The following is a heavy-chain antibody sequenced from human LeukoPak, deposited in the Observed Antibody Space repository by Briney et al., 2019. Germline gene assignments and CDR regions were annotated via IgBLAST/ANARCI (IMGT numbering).Heavy chain of an antibody. D-gene: IGHD6-13*01. CDR2: INPNSGGT. CDR1: GYTFTGYY. V-gene: IGHV1-2*06. J-gene: IGHJ6*03. CDR3: ARDIYSSSYYYYMDV. Sequence: ASVKVSCKASGYTFTGYYMHWARQAPGQGLEWMGRINPNSGGTNYAQKFQGRVTMTRDTSISTAYMELSRLRSDDTAVYYCARDIYSSSYYYYMDVWGKGTTVTVSS.